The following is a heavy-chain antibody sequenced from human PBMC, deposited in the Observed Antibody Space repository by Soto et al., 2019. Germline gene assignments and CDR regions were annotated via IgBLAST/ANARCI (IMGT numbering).Heavy chain of an antibody. CDR2: ISGTGANT. D-gene: IGHD2-15*01. CDR3: ARRGCSCDRNICYYYYMDV. J-gene: IGHJ6*03. CDR1: GFTFKTHV. V-gene: IGHV3-23*01. Sequence: EIQVLESGGGLVQPGGSLRLSCAASGFTFKTHVMSWVRQAPGKGLEWVSSISGTGANTYFADSVKGRFIISRDNSKNTLGLQMNSLRAEDTAVYYCARRGCSCDRNICYYYYMDVWGKGTTVIVSS.